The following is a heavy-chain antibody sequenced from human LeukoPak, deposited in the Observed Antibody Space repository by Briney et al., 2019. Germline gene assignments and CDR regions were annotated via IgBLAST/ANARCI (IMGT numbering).Heavy chain of an antibody. J-gene: IGHJ4*02. CDR1: DGSISSYY. D-gene: IGHD3-10*01. CDR3: ARLYDYYGSGSYFRTTYYFDY. CDR2: IYTSGST. V-gene: IGHV4-4*09. Sequence: PSETLSLTCTVSDGSISSYYWSWIRQPPGKGLEWIGYIYTSGSTNYNPSLKSRVTISVDTSKNQFSLKLSSVTAADTAVYYCARLYDYYGSGSYFRTTYYFDYWGQGTLVTVSS.